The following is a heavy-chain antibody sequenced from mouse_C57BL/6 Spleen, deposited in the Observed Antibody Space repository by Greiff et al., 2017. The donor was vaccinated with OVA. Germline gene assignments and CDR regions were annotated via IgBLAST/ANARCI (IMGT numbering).Heavy chain of an antibody. Sequence: VMLVESGPELVKPGASVKISCKASGYAFSSSWMNWVKQRPGKGLEWIGRIYPGDGDTNYNGKFKGKATLTADKSSSTAYMQLSSLTSEDSAVYFCARNYDYDRGFDYWGQGTTLTVSS. D-gene: IGHD2-4*01. CDR3: ARNYDYDRGFDY. CDR2: IYPGDGDT. CDR1: GYAFSSSW. V-gene: IGHV1-82*01. J-gene: IGHJ2*01.